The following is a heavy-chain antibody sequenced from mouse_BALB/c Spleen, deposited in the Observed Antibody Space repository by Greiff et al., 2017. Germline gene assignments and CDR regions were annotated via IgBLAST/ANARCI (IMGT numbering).Heavy chain of an antibody. D-gene: IGHD1-1*01. CDR2: FYPGSGSI. J-gene: IGHJ3*01. V-gene: IGHV1-62-2*01. CDR3: ARHDSNLLLLAY. Sequence: QVQLQQSGAGLVKPGASVKLSCKASGYTFTEYIIHWVKQRSGQGLEWIGWFYPGSGSIKYNEKFKDKATLTADKSSSTVYMELSRLTSEDSAVYVYARHDSNLLLLAYWGQGTLVTVSA. CDR1: GYTFTEYI.